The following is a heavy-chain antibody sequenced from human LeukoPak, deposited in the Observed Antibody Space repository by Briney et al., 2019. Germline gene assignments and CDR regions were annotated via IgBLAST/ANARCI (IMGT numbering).Heavy chain of an antibody. CDR1: GYTFTSYY. Sequence: GASVKVSCKASGYTFTSYYMHWVRQAPGQGLEWMGIINPSGGSTSYAQKFQGRVTMTRDMSTSTVYVELSSLRSEDTAVYYCARSWRDGDGFDYWGQGTLVTVSS. V-gene: IGHV1-46*01. D-gene: IGHD3-10*01. CDR2: INPSGGST. CDR3: ARSWRDGDGFDY. J-gene: IGHJ4*02.